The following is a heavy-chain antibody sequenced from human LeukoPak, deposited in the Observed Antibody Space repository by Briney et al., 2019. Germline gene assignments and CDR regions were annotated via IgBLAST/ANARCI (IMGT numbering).Heavy chain of an antibody. D-gene: IGHD2-15*01. Sequence: PSETLSLTCAVHGGSFSGYYWSWIRQPPGKGLEWIGEINHSGSTTYNPSLKSRVTIPVDKSKAQFSLMLNSVTAADRAGHYCARGFRGYCSGGSCYRKVLLDYWGQGTLVSVSS. V-gene: IGHV4-34*01. CDR3: ARGFRGYCSGGSCYRKVLLDY. CDR2: INHSGST. CDR1: GGSFSGYY. J-gene: IGHJ4*02.